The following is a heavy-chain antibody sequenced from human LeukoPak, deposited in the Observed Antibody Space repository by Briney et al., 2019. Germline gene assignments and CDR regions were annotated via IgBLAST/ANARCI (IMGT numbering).Heavy chain of an antibody. D-gene: IGHD2-2*01. J-gene: IGHJ6*03. CDR3: AGLQSSTSVDYYYYYIDV. CDR1: GGTFSSYA. CDR2: IIPIFGTA. V-gene: IGHV1-69*13. Sequence: ASVKVSCKASGGTFSSYAISWVRQAPGQGLEWMGGIIPIFGTANYAQKFQGRVTITADESTSTAYMELSSLRSEDTAVYYCAGLQSSTSVDYYYYYIDVWGKGTTVTISS.